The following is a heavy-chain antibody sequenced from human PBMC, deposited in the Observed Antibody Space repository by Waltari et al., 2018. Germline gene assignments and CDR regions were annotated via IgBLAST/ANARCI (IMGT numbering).Heavy chain of an antibody. CDR3: ARHWLALNWFDP. J-gene: IGHJ5*02. V-gene: IGHV4-38-2*01. Sequence: QVQLQESGPGLVKPSETLSLTCAVSGYSISSGYYWGWIRQPPGKGLEWIGSIYHSGSTYYNPSLKSRVTISVDTSKNQFSLKLSSVTAADTAVYYCARHWLALNWFDPWGQGTLVTVSS. D-gene: IGHD6-19*01. CDR2: IYHSGST. CDR1: GYSISSGYY.